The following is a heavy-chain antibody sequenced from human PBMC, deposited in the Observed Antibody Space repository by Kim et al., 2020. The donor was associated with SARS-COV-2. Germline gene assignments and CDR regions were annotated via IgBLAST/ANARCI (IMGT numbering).Heavy chain of an antibody. CDR2: IYTSGST. D-gene: IGHD5-12*01. J-gene: IGHJ3*02. CDR3: ARAPVATRSDDAFDI. CDR1: GGSISSYY. Sequence: SETLSLTCTVSGGSISSYYWSWIRQPAGKGLEWIGRIYTSGSTNYNPSLKSRVTMSVDTSKNQFSLKLSSVTAAYTAVYYCARAPVATRSDDAFDIWGQGTMVTVSS. V-gene: IGHV4-4*07.